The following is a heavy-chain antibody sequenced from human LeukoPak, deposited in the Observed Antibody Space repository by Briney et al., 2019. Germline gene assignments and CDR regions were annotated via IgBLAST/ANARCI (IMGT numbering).Heavy chain of an antibody. J-gene: IGHJ4*02. CDR3: ARVGTQGYFDY. V-gene: IGHV3-48*03. CDR1: GFTFSSYK. D-gene: IGHD1-1*01. CDR2: ISSSGSPM. Sequence: EPGGSLRLSCAASGFTFSSYKMNWVRQAPGKGLEWVSYISSSGSPMYYADSVKGRFTISRDNAKNSLYLQMNSLRAEDTAVYYCARVGTQGYFDYWGQGTLVTVSS.